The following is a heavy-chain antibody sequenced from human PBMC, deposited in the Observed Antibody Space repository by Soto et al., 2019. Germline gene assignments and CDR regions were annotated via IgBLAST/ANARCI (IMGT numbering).Heavy chain of an antibody. CDR1: GFTFNIYG. V-gene: IGHV3-30*18. Sequence: GGSLRLSCAASGFTFNIYGMHWVRQAPGKGLEWVAVISYDGSNKYYADSVKGRFTISRDNSKNTLYLQMNSLRAEDTAVYYCAKSYYGEVYYLDYWGQGTLVTVSS. CDR3: AKSYYGEVYYLDY. J-gene: IGHJ4*02. CDR2: ISYDGSNK. D-gene: IGHD4-17*01.